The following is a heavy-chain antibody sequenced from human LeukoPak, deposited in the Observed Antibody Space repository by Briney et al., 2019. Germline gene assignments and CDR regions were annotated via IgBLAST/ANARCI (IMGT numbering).Heavy chain of an antibody. CDR3: ARDQYSSSPVGYFDY. Sequence: GGSLRLSCAASGFTFSSYGMHWVRQAPGKGLEWVAVISYDGSNKYYADSVKGRFTISRDNSKNTLYLQMNSLRAEDTAVYYCARDQYSSSPVGYFDYWGQGTLVTVSS. V-gene: IGHV3-30*03. CDR1: GFTFSSYG. D-gene: IGHD6-6*01. J-gene: IGHJ4*02. CDR2: ISYDGSNK.